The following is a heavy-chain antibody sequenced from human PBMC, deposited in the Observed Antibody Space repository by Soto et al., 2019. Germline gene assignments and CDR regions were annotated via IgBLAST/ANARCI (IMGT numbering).Heavy chain of an antibody. CDR1: GFTFNTYW. CDR2: INSGGGTT. V-gene: IGHV3-74*01. CDR3: ARWFTYGNFDYFDY. D-gene: IGHD3-10*01. J-gene: IGHJ4*02. Sequence: PGESLKISCAASGFTFNTYWMHWFRQATGKGLVWVSRINSGGGTTTYADSVKGRFTISRDNAKNTLFLQMNGLRAVDTVVYYCARWFTYGNFDYFDYWGQGTQVTVSS.